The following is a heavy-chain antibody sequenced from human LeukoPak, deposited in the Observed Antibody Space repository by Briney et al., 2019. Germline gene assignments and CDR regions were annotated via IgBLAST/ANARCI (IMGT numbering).Heavy chain of an antibody. D-gene: IGHD3-22*01. CDR2: IIPIFGTA. Sequence: ASVKVSCKASGGTFSSYAISWVRQAPGQGLEWMGGIIPIFGTANYAQKFQGRVTITTDESTSTAYMELSSLRSEDTAVYYCASAYYYDSRDKGWFDPWAREPWSPSPQ. V-gene: IGHV1-69*05. CDR3: ASAYYYDSRDKGWFDP. J-gene: IGHJ5*02. CDR1: GGTFSSYA.